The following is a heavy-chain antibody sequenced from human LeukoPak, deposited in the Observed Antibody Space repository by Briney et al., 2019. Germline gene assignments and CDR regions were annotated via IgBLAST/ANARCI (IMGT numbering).Heavy chain of an antibody. CDR1: GGSVSSGSYY. Sequence: SETLSLTCTVSGGSVSSGSYYWSWIRQPPGKGLEWIGYIYNSGSTKYNPALKGRVTISVDTSKNQLSLRLRFVTAADTGVYYCARLKGEWDLYFDYWGQGTLVTVSS. V-gene: IGHV4-61*01. CDR3: ARLKGEWDLYFDY. J-gene: IGHJ4*02. D-gene: IGHD3-16*01. CDR2: IYNSGST.